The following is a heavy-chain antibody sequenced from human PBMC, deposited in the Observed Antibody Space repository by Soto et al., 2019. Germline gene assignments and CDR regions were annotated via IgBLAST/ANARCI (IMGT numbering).Heavy chain of an antibody. CDR3: ARAVYSGSSVFFDY. V-gene: IGHV4-30-4*02. J-gene: IGHJ4*02. CDR1: GGSIRNGDYY. D-gene: IGHD1-26*01. Sequence: PSETLSLTCTVSGGSIRNGDYYWGWIRQPPGKGLEWIGYVYYSGTTYSHPSLTSRFSISVDTSENQFSLKLSSVTAADTAVYYCARAVYSGSSVFFDYWGQGTLVTVSS. CDR2: VYYSGTT.